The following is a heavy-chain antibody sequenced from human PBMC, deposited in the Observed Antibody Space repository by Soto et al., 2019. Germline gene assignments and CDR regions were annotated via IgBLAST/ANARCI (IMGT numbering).Heavy chain of an antibody. D-gene: IGHD6-13*01. J-gene: IGHJ6*02. CDR3: ARHARGSSSWYTGADYYYGMDV. CDR2: IYPGDSDT. CDR1: GYSFTSYW. V-gene: IGHV5-51*01. Sequence: PGESLKISCKGSGYSFTSYWIGWVRQMPGKGLEWMGIIYPGDSDTRYSPSFQGQVTISADKSISTAYLQWSSLKASDTAMYYCARHARGSSSWYTGADYYYGMDVWGQGTTVTVSS.